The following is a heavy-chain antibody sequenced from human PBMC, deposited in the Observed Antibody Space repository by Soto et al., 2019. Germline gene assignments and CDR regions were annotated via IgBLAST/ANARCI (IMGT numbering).Heavy chain of an antibody. Sequence: ASVKVSCKASGYTFTSYNINWVRQAPGQGLEWVAGSTSNSGNSDYAQKFQGRLTVTRDTSISTAYMELSSLRSDDTAVYYCVLIGVFDHWGPGTLVTVSS. D-gene: IGHD3-3*01. CDR2: STSNSGNS. CDR3: VLIGVFDH. J-gene: IGHJ4*02. V-gene: IGHV1-8*01. CDR1: GYTFTSYN.